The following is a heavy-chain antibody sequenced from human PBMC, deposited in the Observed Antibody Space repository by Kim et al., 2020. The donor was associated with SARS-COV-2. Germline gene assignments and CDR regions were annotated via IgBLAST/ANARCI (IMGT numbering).Heavy chain of an antibody. Sequence: YSGSTNYNPSLKSRVTISVDTSKNQFSLKLSSVTAADTAVYYCARGLFDYWGQGTLVTVSS. CDR2: YSGST. CDR3: ARGLFDY. V-gene: IGHV4-59*09. J-gene: IGHJ4*02.